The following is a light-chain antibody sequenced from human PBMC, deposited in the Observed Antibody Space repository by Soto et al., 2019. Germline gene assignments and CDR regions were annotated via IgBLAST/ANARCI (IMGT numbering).Light chain of an antibody. CDR2: DAS. J-gene: IGKJ4*01. CDR1: QSVATY. V-gene: IGKV3-11*01. Sequence: EIVLTQSPATLSLSPGERATLSCRASQSVATYLAWYRQRPGQPPRLLSYDASNRVAAITAMFSGSGSGTDFTLTISSLEPEDFGVYYCQQRVNWPLTFGGGTRVDIK. CDR3: QQRVNWPLT.